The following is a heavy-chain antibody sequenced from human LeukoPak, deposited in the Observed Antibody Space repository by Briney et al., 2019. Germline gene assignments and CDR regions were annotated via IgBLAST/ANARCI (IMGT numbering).Heavy chain of an antibody. D-gene: IGHD5-12*01. CDR3: ARALYSGYDHDAFDI. J-gene: IGHJ3*02. Sequence: ASVKVSCKASGYTFTSYGISWVRQAPGQGLEWMGWISAYNGNTNYAQKLQGRVTMTTDTSTSTAYMELRSLRSDDTAVYYCARALYSGYDHDAFDIWGQGTMVTVSS. CDR2: ISAYNGNT. V-gene: IGHV1-18*01. CDR1: GYTFTSYG.